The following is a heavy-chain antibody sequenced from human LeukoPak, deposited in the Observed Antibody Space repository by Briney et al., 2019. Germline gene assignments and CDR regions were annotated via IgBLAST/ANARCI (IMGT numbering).Heavy chain of an antibody. CDR2: TYYRSKWYN. V-gene: IGHV6-1*01. J-gene: IGHJ4*02. CDR3: ARHTQIDTAMGIFDY. Sequence: SQTLSLTCAISGDSVSSNSAAWDWIRQSPSRGLEWLGRTYYRSKWYNDYAVSVKSRITINPDTSKNQFSLQLNSVTPEDTAVYYCARHTQIDTAMGIFDYWGQGTLVTVSS. D-gene: IGHD5-18*01. CDR1: GDSVSSNSAA.